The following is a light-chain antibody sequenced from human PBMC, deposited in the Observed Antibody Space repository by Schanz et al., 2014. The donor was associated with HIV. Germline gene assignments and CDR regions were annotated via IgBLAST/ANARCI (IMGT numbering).Light chain of an antibody. CDR2: EGS. CDR3: NSYSHSNTYV. CDR1: SADVGAYNY. J-gene: IGLJ1*01. Sequence: QSVLTQPASVSGSPGQSVTISCTGTSADVGAYNYVSWYQQHPGKAPKLMIYEGSKRPSGVSHRFSASKSGNTASLTISGLQDEDEADYYCNSYSHSNTYVFGSGTKLTVL. V-gene: IGLV2-14*01.